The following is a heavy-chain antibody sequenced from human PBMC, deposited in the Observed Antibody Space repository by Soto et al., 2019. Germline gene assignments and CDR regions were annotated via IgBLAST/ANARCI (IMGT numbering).Heavy chain of an antibody. V-gene: IGHV1-69*01. CDR3: ARAGKLAAAAPYDFDY. D-gene: IGHD6-13*01. CDR2: IIPIFGTA. J-gene: IGHJ4*02. CDR1: GGTFSSYA. Sequence: QVQLVQSGAEVKKPGSSVKVSCKASGGTFSSYAISWVRQAPGQGLEWMGGIIPIFGTANYAQKYQGRVTITADESKSTAYMELSSLRSEDTAVYYCARAGKLAAAAPYDFDYWGQGTLVTVSS.